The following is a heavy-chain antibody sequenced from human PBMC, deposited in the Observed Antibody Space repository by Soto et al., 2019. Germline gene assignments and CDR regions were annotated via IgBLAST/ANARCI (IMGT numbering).Heavy chain of an antibody. V-gene: IGHV3-33*01. J-gene: IGHJ4*02. D-gene: IGHD3-10*01. CDR2: IWYDGNNK. CDR3: ARYRGGAGRRDY. Sequence: QVQLVESGGGVVQPGRSLRLSCAACGFTFSSYGMHWVRQAPGKGLEWVGSIWYDGNNKYYGDSVKGRFTISRDNSKNPLYLHMNSLRVDDTAVYYCARYRGGAGRRDYWGQGTLVTVSS. CDR1: GFTFSSYG.